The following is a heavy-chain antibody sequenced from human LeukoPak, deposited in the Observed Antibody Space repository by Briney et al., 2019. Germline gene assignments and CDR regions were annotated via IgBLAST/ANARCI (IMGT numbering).Heavy chain of an antibody. Sequence: GGSLRLSCAASGFTFSSYGMHWVRQAPGKGLEWVAFIRYDGSNKYYADSVKGRFTISRDNSKNTLYLQMNSLRAEDTAVYYCARVRYSYGQPGGIDYWGQGTLVTVSS. J-gene: IGHJ4*02. CDR3: ARVRYSYGQPGGIDY. CDR1: GFTFSSYG. D-gene: IGHD5-18*01. V-gene: IGHV3-30*02. CDR2: IRYDGSNK.